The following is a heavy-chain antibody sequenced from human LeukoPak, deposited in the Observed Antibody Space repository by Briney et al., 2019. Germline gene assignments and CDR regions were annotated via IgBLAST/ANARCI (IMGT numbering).Heavy chain of an antibody. Sequence: GSLRLSCAASEFSVGSNYMTWVRQAPGKGLEWVSLIYSGGSTYYADSVKGRFLQMNSLRAEDTAVYYCARGPSGYHNTGGQGTLVTVSS. CDR3: ARGPSGYHNT. V-gene: IGHV3-66*01. D-gene: IGHD5-12*01. J-gene: IGHJ4*02. CDR2: IYSGGST. CDR1: EFSVGSNY.